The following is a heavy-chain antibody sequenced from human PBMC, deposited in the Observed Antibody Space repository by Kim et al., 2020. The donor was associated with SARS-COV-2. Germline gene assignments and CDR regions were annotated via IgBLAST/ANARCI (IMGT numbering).Heavy chain of an antibody. Sequence: ASVKVSCKASGYTFTSYAMHWVRQAPGQRLEWMGWINAGNGNTKYYKKFQGRVTITRDTSASTAYMELSSLRSEDTAVYYCARDVGITMILNWFVPWGHG. D-gene: IGHD3-22*01. J-gene: IGHJ5*02. V-gene: IGHV1-3*01. CDR3: ARDVGITMILNWFVP. CDR2: INAGNGNT. CDR1: GYTFTSYA.